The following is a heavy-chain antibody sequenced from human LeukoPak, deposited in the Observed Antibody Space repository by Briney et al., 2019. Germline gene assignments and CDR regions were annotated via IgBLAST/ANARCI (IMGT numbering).Heavy chain of an antibody. D-gene: IGHD1-26*01. CDR3: SKEERSGDFYYGMDV. J-gene: IGHJ6*02. CDR1: GLTFSRYW. V-gene: IGHV3-7*05. Sequence: GGSLRLSCAGSGLTFSRYWMNWVRQAPGKGLEWVANIKEDGSEKYCVDSVKGRFTISRDNAKNSLYLQMNSLRAEDTAVYYCSKEERSGDFYYGMDVWGQGTTVTVSS. CDR2: IKEDGSEK.